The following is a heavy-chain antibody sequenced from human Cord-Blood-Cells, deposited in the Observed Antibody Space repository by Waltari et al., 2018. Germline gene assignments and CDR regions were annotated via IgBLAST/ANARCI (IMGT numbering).Heavy chain of an antibody. J-gene: IGHJ4*02. V-gene: IGHV3-74*01. D-gene: IGHD4-17*01. Sequence: EVQLVESGGGLVQPGGSLRLSCAASGLPFSSYWMHWVRQAPGKGLVWVSRINSDGSSTSYADSVKGRFTISRDNAKNTLYLQMNSLRAEDTAVYYCASKAWGLDGEYYFDYWGQGTLVTVSS. CDR3: ASKAWGLDGEYYFDY. CDR1: GLPFSSYW. CDR2: INSDGSST.